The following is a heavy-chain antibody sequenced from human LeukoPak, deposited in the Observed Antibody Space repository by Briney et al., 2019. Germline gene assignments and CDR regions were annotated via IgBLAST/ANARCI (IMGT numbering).Heavy chain of an antibody. CDR1: GYSNSSGYY. CDR2: IYHSGST. CDR3: AREAMATIDY. D-gene: IGHD5-24*01. V-gene: IGHV4-38-2*02. Sequence: SETLSLTCTVSGYSNSSGYYWGWIRPPPGKGLEWIGSIYHSGSTYYNPSLKSRVTISVDTSKNQFSLKLSSVTAADTAVYYCAREAMATIDYWGQGTLVTVSS. J-gene: IGHJ4*02.